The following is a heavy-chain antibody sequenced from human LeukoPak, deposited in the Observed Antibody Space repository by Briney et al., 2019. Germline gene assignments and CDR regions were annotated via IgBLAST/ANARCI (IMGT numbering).Heavy chain of an antibody. D-gene: IGHD3-16*01. CDR1: GFTFSNYW. J-gene: IGHJ5*02. V-gene: IGHV3-74*01. CDR2: INDDGSAT. Sequence: GGSLRLSCAASGFTFSNYWMHWVRQVPGKGLVWVSRINDDGSATFYADSVKGRFTISRDNAKNSLYLQMNSLRAEDTAVYYCARGGDKRLARNWFDPWGQGTVVTVSS. CDR3: ARGGDKRLARNWFDP.